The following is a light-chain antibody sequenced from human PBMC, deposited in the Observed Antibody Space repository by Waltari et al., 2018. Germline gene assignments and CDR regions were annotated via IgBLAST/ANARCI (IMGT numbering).Light chain of an antibody. V-gene: IGLV2-23*02. Sequence: QSALTQPASCVGSPGQSITIPCRETSSYVGTYNLVPWYQQHPGKAPKLMIYEVSKRPSAVSNRFSGSKSGNTASLTISGLQAEDEADYYCCSYAGGSTFYVFGTETKVTVL. CDR2: EVS. CDR3: CSYAGGSTFYV. CDR1: SSYVGTYNL. J-gene: IGLJ1*01.